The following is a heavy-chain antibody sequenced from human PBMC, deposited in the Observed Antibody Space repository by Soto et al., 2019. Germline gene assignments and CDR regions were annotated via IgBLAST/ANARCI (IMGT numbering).Heavy chain of an antibody. CDR2: IYYSGST. V-gene: IGHV4-59*01. J-gene: IGHJ4*02. CDR3: ARFPPSVYDSCGYYVDN. CDR1: GGSISSYY. D-gene: IGHD3-22*01. Sequence: SETLSLTCTVSGGSISSYYWSWIRQPPGKGLEWIGYIYYSGSTNYNPSLKSRVTISVDTSKNQFSLKLSSVTAADMAVYYCARFPPSVYDSCGYYVDNWDQGTLVTVS.